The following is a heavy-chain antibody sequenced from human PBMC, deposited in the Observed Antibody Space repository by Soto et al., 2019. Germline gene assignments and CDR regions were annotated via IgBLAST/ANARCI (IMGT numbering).Heavy chain of an antibody. CDR3: ARERASSFDS. V-gene: IGHV3-23*01. CDR1: GFTFSNFD. Sequence: GGSLRLSCEASGFTFSNFDMSWVRQAPGKGLEWVSGINHDGALTFYPDSVKGRFTISRDSAKNSLYLQMSSLRAEDTAVYYCARERASSFDSWGQGALVTVSS. J-gene: IGHJ5*01. CDR2: INHDGALT.